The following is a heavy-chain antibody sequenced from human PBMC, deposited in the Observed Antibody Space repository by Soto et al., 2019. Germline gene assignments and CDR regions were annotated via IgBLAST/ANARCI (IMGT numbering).Heavy chain of an antibody. V-gene: IGHV4-4*07. CDR3: ARDGAVRGDY. J-gene: IGHJ4*02. D-gene: IGHD3-16*01. CDR1: GGSISSYY. Sequence: QVQLQESGPGLVKPSETLSLTCTVSGGSISSYYWSWIRQPAGKGLEWIGRIYTSGSTNYNPSLKSRVTLSVDTAKNQFSLKLSSVTAADRDVYFCARDGAVRGDYWGQGTLVTVSS. CDR2: IYTSGST.